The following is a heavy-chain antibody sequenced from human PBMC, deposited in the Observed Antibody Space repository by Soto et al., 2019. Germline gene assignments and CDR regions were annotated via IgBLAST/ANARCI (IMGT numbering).Heavy chain of an antibody. V-gene: IGHV4-34*01. D-gene: IGHD2-21*02. J-gene: IGHJ6*02. CDR1: GGSFSGFY. CDR2: INHSGTT. CDR3: ARADRTLVTSYGLDV. Sequence: PSETLSLTCAVSGGSFSGFYWTWIRQPPGEGLEWIGEINHSGTTNFNPSLRSRLTISLDSSQKHFSLKLTSMTAADAAVYYCARADRTLVTSYGLDVWGQGTTVTVSS.